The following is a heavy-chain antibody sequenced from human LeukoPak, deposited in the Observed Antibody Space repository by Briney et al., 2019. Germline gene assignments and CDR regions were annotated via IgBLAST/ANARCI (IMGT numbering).Heavy chain of an antibody. D-gene: IGHD3/OR15-3a*01. Sequence: SETLSLTCTVSGYFISSGYYWGWIRPPPGKGLEWIGRVLHSGSTYYNPSLKSRVTVSVDTTKNQFSLKLSSVTAADTAVYFCARGTYYFDYWGQGTLVTVSS. CDR1: GYFISSGYY. CDR3: ARGTYYFDY. CDR2: VLHSGST. V-gene: IGHV4-38-2*02. J-gene: IGHJ4*02.